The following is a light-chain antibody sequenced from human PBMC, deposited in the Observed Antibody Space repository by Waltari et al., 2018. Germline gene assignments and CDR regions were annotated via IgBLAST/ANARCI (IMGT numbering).Light chain of an antibody. J-gene: IGLJ3*02. CDR3: SSYITTNTLEL. CDR1: SSDVGTYNY. CDR2: DVS. Sequence: QSALTQPASVSGSPGTSITISCTGPSSDVGTYNYVSWYQQHPGKAPKLLIYDVSYRPSGVSYRFSGSKSGNTASLTISGLQAEDEADYYCSSYITTNTLELFGGGTSLTVL. V-gene: IGLV2-14*03.